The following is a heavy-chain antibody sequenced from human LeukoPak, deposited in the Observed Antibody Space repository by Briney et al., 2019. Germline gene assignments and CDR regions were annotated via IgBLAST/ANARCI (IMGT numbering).Heavy chain of an antibody. CDR1: GYTFTSYA. CDR3: AREDCSSTSCYHRNKYFQH. Sequence: SVKVSCKASGYTFTSYAMHWVRQAPGQRLEWMGGIIPIFGTANYAQKFQGRVTITADESTSTAYMELSSLRSEDTAVYYCAREDCSSTSCYHRNKYFQHWGQGTLVTVSS. D-gene: IGHD2-2*01. J-gene: IGHJ1*01. CDR2: IIPIFGTA. V-gene: IGHV1-69*13.